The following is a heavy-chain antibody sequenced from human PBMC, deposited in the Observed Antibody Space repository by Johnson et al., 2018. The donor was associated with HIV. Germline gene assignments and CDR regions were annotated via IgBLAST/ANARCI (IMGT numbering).Heavy chain of an antibody. D-gene: IGHD3-3*01. Sequence: QMLLVESGGGVVQPGRSLRLSCAASGFTFSSYAMHWVRQAPGKGLEWVAVISYDGSNKYYADSVKGRFTISRDNSKNTLYLQMNSLRAEDTAVYYCARFPHGERDDAFDIWGQGTMVTVSS. CDR2: ISYDGSNK. CDR1: GFTFSSYA. V-gene: IGHV3-30-3*01. J-gene: IGHJ3*02. CDR3: ARFPHGERDDAFDI.